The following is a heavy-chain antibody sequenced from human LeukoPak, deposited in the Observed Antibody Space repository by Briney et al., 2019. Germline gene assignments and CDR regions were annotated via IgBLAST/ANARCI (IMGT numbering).Heavy chain of an antibody. D-gene: IGHD5-18*01. CDR2: ISSSSSYI. J-gene: IGHJ3*02. CDR1: GFTFSSYS. CDR3: ARGTDTAMPIDAFDI. Sequence: PGGSLRLSCAASGFTFSSYSMNWVRQAPGKGLEWVSSISSSSSYIYYADSVKGRFTISRDNAKNSLYLQMNSLRAEDTAVYYCARGTDTAMPIDAFDIWGQGTMVTVSS. V-gene: IGHV3-21*01.